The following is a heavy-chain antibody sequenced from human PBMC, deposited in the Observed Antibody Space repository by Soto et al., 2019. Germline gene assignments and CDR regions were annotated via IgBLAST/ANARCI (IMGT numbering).Heavy chain of an antibody. CDR3: TRLISAAQDY. V-gene: IGHV3-73*01. D-gene: IGHD3-10*01. Sequence: EVLLVEPGGGLVQPGGSLKLSCAASGFVFKDSSIHCVRQASGKGLEWVGRLRDRAFSYATAYSASEKGRFTITRDDSTNTAYLQMNSLKTEDAAIYYCTRLISAAQDYGGQGTLVTVSS. CDR2: LRDRAFSYAT. CDR1: GFVFKDSS. J-gene: IGHJ4*02.